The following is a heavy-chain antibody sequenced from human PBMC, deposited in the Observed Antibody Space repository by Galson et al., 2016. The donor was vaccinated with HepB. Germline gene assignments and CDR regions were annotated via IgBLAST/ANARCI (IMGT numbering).Heavy chain of an antibody. D-gene: IGHD3-10*01. CDR3: AIDIEDAWDSAGVTVHTSGLDV. Sequence: TLSLTCSVSGGSIKTGTYYWSWIRQHPTKGLEWIGFIYYTGKTFYNPSLQSRVTISLDTSKNQFFLKLNSVTAADTAGYYCAIDIEDAWDSAGVTVHTSGLDVWGQGTTVIVSS. V-gene: IGHV4-31*03. J-gene: IGHJ6*02. CDR2: IYYTGKT. CDR1: GGSIKTGTYY.